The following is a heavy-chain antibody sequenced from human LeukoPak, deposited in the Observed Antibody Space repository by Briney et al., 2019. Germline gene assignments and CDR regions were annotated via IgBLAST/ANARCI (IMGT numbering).Heavy chain of an antibody. CDR2: IYSGGST. V-gene: IGHV3-66*01. CDR3: ARAPGYYYDSSGSISYYFDY. J-gene: IGHJ4*02. D-gene: IGHD3-22*01. Sequence: GGSLRLSCAASGFTVSSNYMSWVRQAPGKGLEWVSVIYSGGSTYYADSVKGRFTISRGNSKNTLYLQMNSLRAEDTAVYYCARAPGYYYDSSGSISYYFDYWGREPWSPSPQ. CDR1: GFTVSSNY.